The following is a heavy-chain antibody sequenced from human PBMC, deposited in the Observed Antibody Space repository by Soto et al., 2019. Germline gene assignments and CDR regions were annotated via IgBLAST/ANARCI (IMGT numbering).Heavy chain of an antibody. CDR3: ARDRLYPRPDGTAMGGFDY. CDR2: IYYSGST. CDR1: GGSISSYY. Sequence: ETLSLTCTVSGGSISSYYWSWIRQPPGKGLEWIGYIYYSGSTNYNPSLKSRVTISVDTSKNQFSLKLSSVTAADTAVYYCARDRLYPRPDGTAMGGFDYWGQGTLVTVSS. J-gene: IGHJ4*02. D-gene: IGHD5-18*01. V-gene: IGHV4-59*01.